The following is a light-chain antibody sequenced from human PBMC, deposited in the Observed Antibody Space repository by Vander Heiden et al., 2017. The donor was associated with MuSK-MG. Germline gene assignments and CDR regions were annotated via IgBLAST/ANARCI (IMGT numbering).Light chain of an antibody. V-gene: IGKV3-15*01. J-gene: IGKJ2*01. CDR3: QQYNNWPPHT. Sequence: EIVMTQSPGTLSVAPGERATLSCRASQSVSSNLAWYQQKPGQAPRLLIYGASTSATGIPARFSGSGSGTEFTLTISSLQSEDFAVYYCQQYNNWPPHTFGQGTKLEIK. CDR1: QSVSSN. CDR2: GAS.